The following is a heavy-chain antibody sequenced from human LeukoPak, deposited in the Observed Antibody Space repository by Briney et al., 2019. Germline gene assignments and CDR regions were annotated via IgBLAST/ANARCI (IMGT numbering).Heavy chain of an antibody. D-gene: IGHD4-23*01. J-gene: IGHJ4*02. CDR1: GFTFSNYA. CDR3: ARGWRWLYYFDY. Sequence: GGSLRLSCAASGFTFSNYAMSWVRQAPGKGLEWVAVISYDGSNKYYADSVKGRFTISRDNSKNTLYLQMNSLRAEDTAVYYCARGWRWLYYFDYWGQGTLVTVSS. CDR2: ISYDGSNK. V-gene: IGHV3-30*03.